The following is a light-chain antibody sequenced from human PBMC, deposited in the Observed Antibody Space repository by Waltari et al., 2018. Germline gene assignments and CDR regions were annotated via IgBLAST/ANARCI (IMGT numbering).Light chain of an antibody. J-gene: IGKJ1*01. CDR3: QQYYSLPWT. V-gene: IGKV4-1*01. CDR1: QSVLYSSNHKKP. Sequence: DIVMTQSPDSLAVSLGERATINCKSSQSVLYSSNHKKPLAWYQQKPGQPPKLLVYWASTRESGVPDRFSGSGSGTDFTLTISSLQAEDVAVYYCQQYYSLPWTFGQGTKVEIK. CDR2: WAS.